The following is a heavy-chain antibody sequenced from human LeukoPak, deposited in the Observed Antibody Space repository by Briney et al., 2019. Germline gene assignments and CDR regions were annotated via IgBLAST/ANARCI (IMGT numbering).Heavy chain of an antibody. CDR2: ISAYNGNT. CDR3: ARDRIGGATFDY. CDR1: GYTFTSYG. V-gene: IGHV1-18*01. Sequence: GASVKVSCKASGYTFTSYGISWVRQAPAPGLEWMGWISAYNGNTNYAQKLQGRVTMTTDTSTSTAYMDLRSLRSDDTAVYYCARDRIGGATFDYWGQGTLVTVSS. D-gene: IGHD1-26*01. J-gene: IGHJ4*02.